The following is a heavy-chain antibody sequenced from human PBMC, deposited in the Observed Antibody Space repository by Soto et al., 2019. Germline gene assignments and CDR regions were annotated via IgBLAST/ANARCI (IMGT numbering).Heavy chain of an antibody. D-gene: IGHD3-9*01. CDR1: VFTFNNYA. V-gene: IGHV3-23*01. CDR2: ISASGRET. J-gene: IGHJ4*02. CDR3: AKSERITVSISAFHGDS. Sequence: WWSLRLSCSASVFTFNNYAMSWVRQAAGKGLEWVSAISASGRETFYADSFKGRFTISRDNSKSTLSLQMNGLRVEDAAVYYCAKSERITVSISAFHGDSWGQGTLVTVSS.